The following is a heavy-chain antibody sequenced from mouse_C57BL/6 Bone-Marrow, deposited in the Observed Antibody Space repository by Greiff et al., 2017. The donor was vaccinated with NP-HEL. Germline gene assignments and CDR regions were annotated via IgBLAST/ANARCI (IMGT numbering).Heavy chain of an antibody. CDR1: GYAFSSYW. Sequence: QVHVKQSGAELVKPGASVKISSKASGYAFSSYWMNWVKQRPGKGLEWIGQIYPGAGDTNYNGKFKGKATLTADKSTSTDYMELSSLSSEDSAVYFCTRGNVVVATGYFDYWGKGTTLRVSS. D-gene: IGHD1-1*01. V-gene: IGHV1-80*01. CDR3: TRGNVVVATGYFDY. CDR2: IYPGAGDT. J-gene: IGHJ2*01.